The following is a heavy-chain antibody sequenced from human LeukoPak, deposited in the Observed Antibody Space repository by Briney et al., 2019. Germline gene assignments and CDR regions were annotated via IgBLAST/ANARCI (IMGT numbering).Heavy chain of an antibody. J-gene: IGHJ4*02. CDR2: TRNKANSYTT. CDR3: AVGYCSGGSCSGSDGDY. CDR1: GPTFSDHY. Sequence: PGGSLRLSCAASGPTFSDHYMDWVRQAPGKGLEWVGRTRNKANSYTTEYAASVQGRFTISRDDSENLLYLQMNSLKTEDTAVYYCAVGYCSGGSCSGSDGDYWGQGTLVTVSS. V-gene: IGHV3-72*01. D-gene: IGHD2-15*01.